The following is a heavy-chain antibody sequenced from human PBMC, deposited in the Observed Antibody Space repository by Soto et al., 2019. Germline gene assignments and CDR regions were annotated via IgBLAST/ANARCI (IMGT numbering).Heavy chain of an antibody. CDR3: AIGTTVVAFYYYYSMDV. V-gene: IGHV1-69*01. CDR2: IIPSSGTA. Sequence: QVQLVQSGADVKQPGSSVRVSCKASGGPFSSYTISWVRQAPGQGLEWMGGIIPSSGTANYAQKFQGRVSITADESTTTASMELSSLRSDDTAVYYCAIGTTVVAFYYYYSMDVWGQGTTVTVSS. CDR1: GGPFSSYT. J-gene: IGHJ6*02. D-gene: IGHD4-4*01.